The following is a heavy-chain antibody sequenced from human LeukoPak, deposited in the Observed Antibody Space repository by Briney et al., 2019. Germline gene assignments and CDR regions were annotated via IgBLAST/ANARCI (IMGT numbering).Heavy chain of an antibody. CDR2: IGGSGGST. CDR1: GFTFSSYA. D-gene: IGHD2-15*01. V-gene: IGHV3-23*01. Sequence: GGSLRLSCAVSGFTFSSYAMSWVRQAPGKGLEWVSAIGGSGGSTFYADSVKGRFIISRDSSKNTLYLQMNSQRAEDTAVYYCARPRIGSENDYYGMDVWGQGTTVTVSS. J-gene: IGHJ6*02. CDR3: ARPRIGSENDYYGMDV.